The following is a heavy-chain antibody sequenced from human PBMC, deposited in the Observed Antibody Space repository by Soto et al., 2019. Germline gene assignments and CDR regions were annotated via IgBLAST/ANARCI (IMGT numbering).Heavy chain of an antibody. CDR2: INNDATYR. J-gene: IGHJ4*02. Sequence: GSLRLSCAGSGFTFSDYFITWIRQAPGKGLEWISYINNDATYRKYADSVKGRFTVSRDNAKNSVFLQMKSLRPEDTALYYCGKGDTIFGVVDDWGPGTLVTVSS. CDR1: GFTFSDYF. CDR3: GKGDTIFGVVDD. D-gene: IGHD3-3*01. V-gene: IGHV3-11*06.